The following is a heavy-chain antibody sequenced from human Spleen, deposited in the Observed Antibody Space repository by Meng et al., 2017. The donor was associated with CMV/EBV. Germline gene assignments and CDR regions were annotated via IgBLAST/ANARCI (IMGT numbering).Heavy chain of an antibody. Sequence: GESLKISCAASGFTFDDYGMSWVRQAPGKGLEWVSMIYSDGTTHYADSVKGRFTISRDNSKNTLYLQMNSLRAEDTAVYYCARENYVSGGYYTADYNYAMDVWGQGTTVTVSS. CDR2: IYSDGTT. V-gene: IGHV3-66*02. D-gene: IGHD3-10*01. J-gene: IGHJ6*02. CDR3: ARENYVSGGYYTADYNYAMDV. CDR1: GFTFDDYG.